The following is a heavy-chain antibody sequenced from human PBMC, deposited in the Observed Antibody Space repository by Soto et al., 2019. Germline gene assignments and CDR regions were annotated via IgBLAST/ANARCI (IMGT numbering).Heavy chain of an antibody. CDR1: GLTSGNFG. D-gene: IGHD6-13*01. CDR2: ISSDGSRK. J-gene: IGHJ4*02. V-gene: IGHV3-30*03. CDR3: ALGCSVGTYCFYFNF. Sequence: QVQLVESGGGGVQPGRSLRLYCPASGLTSGNFGRHWVRQAPGKGLGWVADISSDGSRKFYADSVKGRFTSSRDNSKDTVYLQRNCLRTEDTAVYFCALGCSVGTYCFYFNFWGQRCMVTVSS.